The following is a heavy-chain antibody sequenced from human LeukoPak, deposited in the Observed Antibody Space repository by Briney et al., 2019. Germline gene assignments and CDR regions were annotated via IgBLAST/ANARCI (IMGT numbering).Heavy chain of an antibody. CDR1: GFTFSSYG. V-gene: IGHV3-30*03. CDR3: VAAAAVAYYFDY. J-gene: IGHJ4*02. D-gene: IGHD6-25*01. CDR2: ISNDGSNK. Sequence: PGGSLRLSCVASGFTFSSYGMHWVRQAPGKGLEWVAVISNDGSNKYYADSVKGRFTISRDNSKNTLYLQMNSLRAEDTAVYYCVAAAAVAYYFDYWGQGTLVTVSS.